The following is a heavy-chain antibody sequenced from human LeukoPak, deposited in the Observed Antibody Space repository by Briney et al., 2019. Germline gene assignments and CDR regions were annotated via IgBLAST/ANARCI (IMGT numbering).Heavy chain of an antibody. CDR3: ARRNPSISYGGNAPTGWFNP. D-gene: IGHD4-23*01. CDR2: IIPIFGTA. J-gene: IGHJ5*02. V-gene: IGHV1-69*13. Sequence: SVKVSCKASGGTFISYAISWVRQAPGQGLEWMGGIIPIFGTANYAQQFHGRVTITADESTSTAYMELSSLRSEDTAVYYCARRNPSISYGGNAPTGWFNPWGQGTLVTVSS. CDR1: GGTFISYA.